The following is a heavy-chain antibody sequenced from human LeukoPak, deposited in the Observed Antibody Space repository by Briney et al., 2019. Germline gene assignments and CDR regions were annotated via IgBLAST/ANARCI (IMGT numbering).Heavy chain of an antibody. CDR1: GFTLRNYG. J-gene: IGHJ1*01. Sequence: PGRSLRLSCVASGFTLRNYGMQWVRQAPGKGLEWLAVISYDGRNRYYADSVKGRFTISRDNSKNTLYLQLDSLRAEDTAIYYCARDGWELLVMAQYLQHWDQGTLVTVSS. CDR2: ISYDGRNR. D-gene: IGHD1-26*01. CDR3: ARDGWELLVMAQYLQH. V-gene: IGHV3-30*03.